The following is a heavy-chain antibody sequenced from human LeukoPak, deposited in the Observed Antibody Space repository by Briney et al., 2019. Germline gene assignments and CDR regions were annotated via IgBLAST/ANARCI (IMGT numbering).Heavy chain of an antibody. Sequence: GASVKVSCKASGGTFSSYAISWVRQAPGQGLEWMGGIIPIFGTANYAQKFQGRVTITADESTSTAYMELSSLRSEDTAVYYCAREEGGTVAGTMDYYYGMDVWGQGTTVTVSS. V-gene: IGHV1-69*13. CDR2: IIPIFGTA. J-gene: IGHJ6*02. D-gene: IGHD6-19*01. CDR1: GGTFSSYA. CDR3: AREEGGTVAGTMDYYYGMDV.